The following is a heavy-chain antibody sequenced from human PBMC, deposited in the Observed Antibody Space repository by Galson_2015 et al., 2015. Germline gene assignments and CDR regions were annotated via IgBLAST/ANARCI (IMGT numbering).Heavy chain of an antibody. CDR1: GFSLSTSGVG. D-gene: IGHD5-18*01. J-gene: IGHJ5*02. CDR3: AQLEYSYGSRWFDP. CDR2: IYWDDDK. Sequence: PALVKPTQTLTLTCTFSGFSLSTSGVGVGWICQPPGKALEWLAIIYWDDDKRYSPSLKSRLTITKDTSKNQVVLTMTNMDPVDPATYYCAQLEYSYGSRWFDPWGQGTLVTVSS. V-gene: IGHV2-5*02.